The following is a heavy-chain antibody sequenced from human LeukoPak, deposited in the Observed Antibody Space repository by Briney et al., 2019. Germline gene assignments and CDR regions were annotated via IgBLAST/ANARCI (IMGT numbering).Heavy chain of an antibody. D-gene: IGHD4-11*01. CDR3: AIHTVTKDTSADYYYGMDV. CDR2: LIPIFGTA. J-gene: IGHJ6*02. CDR1: GCTFSSYA. V-gene: IGHV1-69*01. Sequence: SVKVSCTAYGCTFSSYAISWVRQAPGQGLEWIGGLIPIFGTANYAQKFQGRVTITADESTSTAYMELSSLRSEDTAVYYCAIHTVTKDTSADYYYGMDVWGQGTTVTVSS.